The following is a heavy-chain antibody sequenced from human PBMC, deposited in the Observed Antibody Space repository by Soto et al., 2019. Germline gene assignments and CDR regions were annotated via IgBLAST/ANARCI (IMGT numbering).Heavy chain of an antibody. Sequence: QVQLQESGPGLVKPSDTLSLTCAVSGYSISSSNWLGWIRQPPGKGLEWIGYIYYSGTTYYNPSLKSRVTRAVDTSKNQFSLKQTSVTAVDTAVYYCARRESQGPIDYWGQGTLVTVSS. CDR2: IYYSGTT. CDR1: GYSISSSNW. D-gene: IGHD1-26*01. V-gene: IGHV4-28*01. J-gene: IGHJ4*02. CDR3: ARRESQGPIDY.